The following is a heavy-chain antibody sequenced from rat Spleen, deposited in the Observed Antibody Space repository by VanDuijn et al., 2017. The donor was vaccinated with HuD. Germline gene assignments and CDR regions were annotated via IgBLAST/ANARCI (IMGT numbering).Heavy chain of an antibody. Sequence: EVQLVESDGGLVQPGRSLKLSCVASGFTFNNYWMTWIRQAPGKGLEWVASITNIAGRTHYPDSVKGRFTVSRDNAESTLYLQMDSLRSEDTATYYCARLTGDVPDYWGQGVMVTVSS. D-gene: IGHD4-2*01. CDR2: ITNIAGRT. CDR3: ARLTGDVPDY. J-gene: IGHJ2*01. CDR1: GFTFNNYW. V-gene: IGHV5-31*01.